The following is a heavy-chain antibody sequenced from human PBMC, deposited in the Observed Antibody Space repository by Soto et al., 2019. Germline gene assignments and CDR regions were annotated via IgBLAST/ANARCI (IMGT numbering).Heavy chain of an antibody. CDR1: GYNFINYG. V-gene: IGHV1-18*01. D-gene: IGHD3-10*01. CDR2: IRVHNGNT. Sequence: QVHLVQSGVEVKKPGASVKVSCKASGYNFINYGITWVRQAPGQGLEWMGWIRVHNGNTNYARNLQGRVTMTTDTSTSTAYMELRSLRSDDTAVYYCVRDLDGSGSYYTGYWGPGTLVTVSS. CDR3: VRDLDGSGSYYTGY. J-gene: IGHJ4*02.